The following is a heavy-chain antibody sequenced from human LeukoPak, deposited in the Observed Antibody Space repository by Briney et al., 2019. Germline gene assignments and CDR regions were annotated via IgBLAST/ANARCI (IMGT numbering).Heavy chain of an antibody. CDR3: AKDPRIESSGYYSYYFDY. Sequence: GGSLRLSCAASGITFSSYWMHWVRQTPGKGLVWVSRINSDGSSTTYADSVKGRFTISRDNAKNTLFLQMNSLRAEDTAVYYCAKDPRIESSGYYSYYFDYWGQGTLVTVSS. D-gene: IGHD3-22*01. CDR1: GITFSSYW. J-gene: IGHJ4*02. CDR2: INSDGSST. V-gene: IGHV3-74*01.